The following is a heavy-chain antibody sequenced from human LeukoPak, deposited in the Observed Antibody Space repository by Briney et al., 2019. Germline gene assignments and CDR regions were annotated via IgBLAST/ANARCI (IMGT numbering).Heavy chain of an antibody. J-gene: IGHJ4*02. D-gene: IGHD6-13*01. CDR1: GLTLRSYG. Sequence: SLRLSCAPSGLTLRSYGMHGVGQAPAKGLEWVGVIWYDGSNKYDADSVKGRFTISRDNSKNTLYLQMNSLRAEDTAVYYCARDSSSWSRAPLYGWGQGTLVTVSS. CDR3: ARDSSSWSRAPLYG. CDR2: IWYDGSNK. V-gene: IGHV3-33*01.